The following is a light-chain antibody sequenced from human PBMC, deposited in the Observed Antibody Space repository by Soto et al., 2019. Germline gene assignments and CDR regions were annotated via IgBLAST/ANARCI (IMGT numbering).Light chain of an antibody. CDR1: QSVSSSY. CDR2: GAS. CDR3: QQYATSPRP. V-gene: IGKV3-20*01. Sequence: VLTQSTGTLSLSHGERATLSCRASQSVSSSYLAWYQQKPGQAPRLLIYGASSRATGIPDRFSGSGSGTDFTLTISRLEPEDFAVYYCQQYATSPRPFGQVTMV. J-gene: IGKJ1*01.